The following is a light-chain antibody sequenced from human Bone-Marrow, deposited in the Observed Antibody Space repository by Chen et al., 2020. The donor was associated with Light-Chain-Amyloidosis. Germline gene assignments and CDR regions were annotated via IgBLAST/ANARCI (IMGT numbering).Light chain of an antibody. V-gene: IGLV3-21*02. J-gene: IGLJ3*02. CDR3: QVWDRSSDRPV. Sequence: SYVLTQPSSVSVAPGQTATIACGGNNIGSTSVHWYQQTPGQATLLVVYDDSDRPSGIPERLSGSNSGNTATLTISRVEAGDEVDYYCQVWDRSSDRPVFGGGTKLTVL. CDR1: NIGSTS. CDR2: DDS.